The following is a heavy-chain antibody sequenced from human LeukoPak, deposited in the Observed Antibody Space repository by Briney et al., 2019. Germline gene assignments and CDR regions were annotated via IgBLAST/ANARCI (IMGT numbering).Heavy chain of an antibody. CDR2: ISGGSGSST. CDR1: GFXFSSYA. V-gene: IGHV3-23*01. D-gene: IGHD5-18*01. J-gene: IGHJ4*02. CDR3: ARRGSVDTPMSNWEWWH. Sequence: GGSLRLSCAASGFXFSSYAISWVRQAPGKGLEWFSAISGGSGSSTYYADAVKGRFTISRDRSKNTLYLQMNSLRAEDTAVYYCARRGSVDTPMSNWEWWHWGQGTLSPSPQ.